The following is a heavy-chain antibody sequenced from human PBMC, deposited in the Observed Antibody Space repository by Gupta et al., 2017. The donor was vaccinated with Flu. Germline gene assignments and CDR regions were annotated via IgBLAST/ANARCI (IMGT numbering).Heavy chain of an antibody. V-gene: IGHV3-7*01. CDR2: MKPDVGER. CDR3: AALGATLDF. D-gene: IGHD1-26*01. Sequence: EVQLVESGGGVVQPGGSLRLSCVASGFTFSSYWISWVRQAPGKGLEWVANMKPDVGERYYVASVKGRVTISRDNAKNSLYLQMNSLRAEDTAVYYCAALGATLDFWGRGTLVTVSS. CDR1: GFTFSSYW. J-gene: IGHJ4*02.